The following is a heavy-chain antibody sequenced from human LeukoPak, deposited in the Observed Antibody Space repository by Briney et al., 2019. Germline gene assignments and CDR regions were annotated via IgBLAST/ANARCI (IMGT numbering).Heavy chain of an antibody. J-gene: IGHJ4*02. CDR1: GFTFSSYS. CDR2: ISSSSTI. V-gene: IGHV3-48*02. Sequence: PGGSLRLSCAASGFTFSSYSMNWVRQAPGKGLEWISYISSSSTIYYTDSVKGRFTISRDNAKNSLYLQMNSLRDEDTALYYCARVPYSTGAFDYWGQGTLVTVSS. D-gene: IGHD6-19*01. CDR3: ARVPYSTGAFDY.